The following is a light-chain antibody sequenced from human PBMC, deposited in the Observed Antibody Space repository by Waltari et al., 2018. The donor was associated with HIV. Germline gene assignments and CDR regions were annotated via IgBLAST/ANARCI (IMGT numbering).Light chain of an antibody. J-gene: IGKJ4*01. V-gene: IGKV3-11*01. CDR1: QSIRSY. CDR3: QQRSNWPELT. CDR2: DAS. Sequence: EIVLTQSPAILSLSPGERATLSCRASQSIRSYLAWYQQKPGHAPRLLIYDASNRATGIPARFSGSGSGTDFTLTISSLESEDFAVYYCQQRSNWPELTFGGGTKVEIK.